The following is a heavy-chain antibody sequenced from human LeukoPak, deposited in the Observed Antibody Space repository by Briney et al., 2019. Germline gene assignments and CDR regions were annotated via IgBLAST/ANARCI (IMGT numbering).Heavy chain of an antibody. J-gene: IGHJ4*02. CDR1: GGTFSSYA. Sequence: SVKVSCKASGGTFSSYAISWVRQAPGQGLEWMGGIIPIFGTANYAQKFQGRVTITADESTSTAYMELSSLRSEDTAVYYCASAGKGYCSSTSCYPFDYWGQGTLVTVSS. V-gene: IGHV1-69*13. D-gene: IGHD2-2*01. CDR3: ASAGKGYCSSTSCYPFDY. CDR2: IIPIFGTA.